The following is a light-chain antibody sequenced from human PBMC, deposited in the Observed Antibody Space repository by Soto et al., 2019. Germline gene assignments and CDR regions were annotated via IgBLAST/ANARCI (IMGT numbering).Light chain of an antibody. CDR1: SSDVGGYDY. Sequence: QSVLTQPASVSGSPGQSIAISCTGTSSDVGGYDYVSWYQQQPDKAPKLMIYEVTKRPSGVSYRFSGSKSGNTASLTISGLQAEDEADYYCSSHTSGSTRVFGTGTKVTVL. J-gene: IGLJ1*01. CDR2: EVT. CDR3: SSHTSGSTRV. V-gene: IGLV2-14*01.